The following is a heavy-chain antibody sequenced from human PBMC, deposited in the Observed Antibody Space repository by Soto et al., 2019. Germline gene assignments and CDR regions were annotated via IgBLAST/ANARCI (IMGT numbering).Heavy chain of an antibody. J-gene: IGHJ5*02. D-gene: IGHD2-2*01. CDR3: ARESSDVQLPQTPPGMYNWFDP. Sequence: QVQLQESGPGLVKPSQTLSLTCTVSGGSISSGDYYWSWIRQPPGKGLEWIGYIYYSGSTYYNPSLKSRVTISVDTSKNQFSLKLSSVTAADTAVYYCARESSDVQLPQTPPGMYNWFDPWGQGTLVTVSS. CDR1: GGSISSGDYY. CDR2: IYYSGST. V-gene: IGHV4-30-4*01.